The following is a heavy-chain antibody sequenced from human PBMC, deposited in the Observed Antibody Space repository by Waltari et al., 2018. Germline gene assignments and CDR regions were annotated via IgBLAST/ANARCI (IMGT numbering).Heavy chain of an antibody. CDR1: GGSISSYY. CDR2: IYYSGST. V-gene: IGHV4-59*01. CDR3: AQDYRY. J-gene: IGHJ4*02. Sequence: QVQLQESGPGLVKPSETLSLTCTVSGGSISSYYWSWIRQPPGKGLEWIGYIYYSGSTNYNPSLKSRVTISVDTSKNQFSLKLSSVTAADTAVYYCAQDYRYWGQGTLVTVSS.